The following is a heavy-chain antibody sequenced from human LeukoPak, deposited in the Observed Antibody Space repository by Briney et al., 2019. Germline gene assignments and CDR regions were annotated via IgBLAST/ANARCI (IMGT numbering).Heavy chain of an antibody. CDR1: GGSFSGYY. D-gene: IGHD1-7*01. CDR2: INHSGST. Sequence: SETPSLTCAVYGGSFSGYYWSWIRQPPGKGLEWIGEINHSGSTNYNPSLKSRVTISVDTSKNQFSLKLSSVTAADTAVYYCARELELRYWGQGTLVTVSS. V-gene: IGHV4-34*01. J-gene: IGHJ4*02. CDR3: ARELELRY.